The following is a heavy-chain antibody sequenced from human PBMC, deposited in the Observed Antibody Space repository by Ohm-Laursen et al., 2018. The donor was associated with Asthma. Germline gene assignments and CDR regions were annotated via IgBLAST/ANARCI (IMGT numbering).Heavy chain of an antibody. J-gene: IGHJ4*02. D-gene: IGHD2-2*01. CDR2: ISYDGSNK. V-gene: IGHV3-30*03. Sequence: SLRLSCTASGFTFSSYGMHWVRQAPGKGLEWVAVISYDGSNKYYADSVKGRFTISRDNSKNTLYLQMNSLRAEDTAVYYCARDPLDCSSTSCSFFFDYWGQGTLVTVSS. CDR1: GFTFSSYG. CDR3: ARDPLDCSSTSCSFFFDY.